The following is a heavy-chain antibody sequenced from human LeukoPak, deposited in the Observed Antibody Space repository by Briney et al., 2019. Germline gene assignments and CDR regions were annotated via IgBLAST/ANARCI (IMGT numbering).Heavy chain of an antibody. CDR3: ARDHCSGGSCYPSWYFDL. CDR2: TCYRSKWYN. CDR1: GDSVSSNSAA. D-gene: IGHD2-15*01. J-gene: IGHJ2*01. Sequence: SQTLSLTCAISGDSVSSNSAAWNWIRQSPSRGLEWLGRTCYRSKWYNDYAVSVKSRITINPDTSKNQFSLQLNSVTPEDTAVYYCARDHCSGGSCYPSWYFDLWGRGTLVTVSS. V-gene: IGHV6-1*01.